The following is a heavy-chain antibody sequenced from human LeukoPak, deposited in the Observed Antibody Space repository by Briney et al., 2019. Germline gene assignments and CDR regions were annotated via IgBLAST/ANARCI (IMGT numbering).Heavy chain of an antibody. CDR2: IYYSGST. V-gene: IGHV4-59*01. Sequence: SETLSLTCTVSGGSISSYYWSWIQQPPGKGLEWIGYIYYSGSTNYNPSLKSRVTISVDTSKNQFSLKLSSVTAADTAVYYCARDRDYYDSSGYSYYFDYWGQGTLVTVSS. D-gene: IGHD3-22*01. CDR1: GGSISSYY. J-gene: IGHJ4*02. CDR3: ARDRDYYDSSGYSYYFDY.